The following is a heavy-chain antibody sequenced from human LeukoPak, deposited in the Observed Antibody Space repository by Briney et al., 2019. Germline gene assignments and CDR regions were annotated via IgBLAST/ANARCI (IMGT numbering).Heavy chain of an antibody. V-gene: IGHV3-33*01. D-gene: IGHD5-18*01. Sequence: GGSLRLSCAASGFTFSSYGMHWVRQAPGKGLEWVAVIWYDGSNKYYADSVKGRFTISRDNSKNTLYLQMNSLRAEDTAVYYCARGPWIQLWRAYYFDYWGQGTLVTVSS. CDR3: ARGPWIQLWRAYYFDY. CDR2: IWYDGSNK. CDR1: GFTFSSYG. J-gene: IGHJ4*02.